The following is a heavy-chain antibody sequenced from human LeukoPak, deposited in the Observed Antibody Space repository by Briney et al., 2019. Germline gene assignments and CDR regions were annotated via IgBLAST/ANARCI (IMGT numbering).Heavy chain of an antibody. D-gene: IGHD6-6*01. V-gene: IGHV4-34*01. CDR1: GGSFSGYY. J-gene: IGHJ4*02. CDR2: INHSRST. Sequence: PSETLSLTCAVYGGSFSGYYWSWIRQPPGKGLEWIGEINHSRSTNYNPSLKSRVTISVDTSKNQFSLKLSSVTAADTAVYYCARGQRVAARPSSFWGQGTLVTVSS. CDR3: ARGQRVAARPSSF.